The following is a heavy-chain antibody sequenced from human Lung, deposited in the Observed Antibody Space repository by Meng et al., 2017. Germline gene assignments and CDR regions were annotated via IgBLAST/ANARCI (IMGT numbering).Heavy chain of an antibody. V-gene: IGHV1-18*04. CDR3: ARGTPGRSYSDF. D-gene: IGHD3-10*01. J-gene: IGHJ4*02. CDR1: DYTFTGYG. CDR2: LGAHDGDR. Sequence: QVHPVQPGAAAKKHGASVKVSCKSSDYTFTGYGVSWVRQAPGQGLEWMAWLGAHDGDRSHAPRFQGRVTVTADRLTATSFMELRNLRYDDTAVYYCARGTPGRSYSDFWGQGTLVTVSS.